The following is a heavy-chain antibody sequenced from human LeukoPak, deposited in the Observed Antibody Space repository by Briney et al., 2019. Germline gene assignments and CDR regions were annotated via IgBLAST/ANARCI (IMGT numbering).Heavy chain of an antibody. V-gene: IGHV3-53*01. D-gene: IGHD6-13*01. J-gene: IGHJ4*02. Sequence: PGGSLRLSCAASGFTVSSNYMSWVRQAPGKGLEWVSVIYSGGSTYYSDSVTGRFTISRDNSKNTLYLQMNSLRAEDTAVYYCARDRGSSWSLGYWGQGTLVTVSS. CDR2: IYSGGST. CDR1: GFTVSSNY. CDR3: ARDRGSSWSLGY.